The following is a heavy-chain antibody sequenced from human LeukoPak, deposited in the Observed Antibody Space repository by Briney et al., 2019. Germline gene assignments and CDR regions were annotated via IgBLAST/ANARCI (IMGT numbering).Heavy chain of an antibody. V-gene: IGHV3-33*06. D-gene: IGHD3-22*01. CDR3: AKGPIVVVTLYFDY. J-gene: IGHJ4*02. CDR2: IWYDGSNK. CDR1: GFTFSSYA. Sequence: PGGSLRLSCAASGFTFSSYAMHWVRQAPGKGLEWVAVIWYDGSNKYYADSVKGRFTISIDNSKNTLYLQMNSLRAEDTAVYYCAKGPIVVVTLYFDYWGQGTLVTVSS.